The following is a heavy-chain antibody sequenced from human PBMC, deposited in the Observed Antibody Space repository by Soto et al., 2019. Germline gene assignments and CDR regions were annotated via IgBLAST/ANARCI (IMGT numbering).Heavy chain of an antibody. CDR1: GFTFRSYG. CDR3: AKDLNDYGEYGPLHYSMDV. Sequence: QVQLVESGGGVVQPGRSLRLSCAASGFTFRSYGMHWVRQAPGKGLEWVAVISYDGGNTYYIDSVKGRFTISRDNSKNTLYLQMNSLRAEDTALYYCAKDLNDYGEYGPLHYSMDVWGQGTTVTVSS. J-gene: IGHJ6*02. V-gene: IGHV3-30*18. D-gene: IGHD4-17*01. CDR2: ISYDGGNT.